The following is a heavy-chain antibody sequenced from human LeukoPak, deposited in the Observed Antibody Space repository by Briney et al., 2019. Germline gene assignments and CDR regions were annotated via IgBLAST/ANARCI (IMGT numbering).Heavy chain of an antibody. CDR3: AKDGDYYGSGGLGY. J-gene: IGHJ4*02. D-gene: IGHD3-10*01. Sequence: GGSLRLSCAASGFSFSSYSMSWVRQAPGKGLGWVSTISGSGGSTYYADSVKGRFTISRDNSKNTLYLQMNSLRAEDTAVYYCAKDGDYYGSGGLGYWGQGTLVTVSS. V-gene: IGHV3-23*01. CDR2: ISGSGGST. CDR1: GFSFSSYS.